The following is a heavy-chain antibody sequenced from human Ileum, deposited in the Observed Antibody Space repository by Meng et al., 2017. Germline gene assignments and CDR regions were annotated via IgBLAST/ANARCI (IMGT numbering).Heavy chain of an antibody. V-gene: IGHV4-34*01. CDR3: ARGLPPVVVVAATGAGTYYFDY. Sequence: SETLSLTCAVYGGSFSGYYWSWIRQPPGKGLEWIGEINHSGSTNYNPSLKSRVTISVDTSKNQFSLKLSSVTAADTAVYYCARGLPPVVVVAATGAGTYYFDYWGQGTLVTVSS. CDR2: INHSGST. J-gene: IGHJ4*02. D-gene: IGHD2-15*01. CDR1: GGSFSGYY.